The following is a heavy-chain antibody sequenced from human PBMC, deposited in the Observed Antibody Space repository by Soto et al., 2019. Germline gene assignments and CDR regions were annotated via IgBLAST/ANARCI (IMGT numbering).Heavy chain of an antibody. V-gene: IGHV4-34*01. Sequence: PSETLSLTCAVYGGSFSGYYWSWIRQPPGKGLEWIGEINHSGSTNYNPSLKSRVTISVDTSKNQLSLKLSSVTAADTAVYYCARDITRTRTYDVMTGIFDLWGQGTLVTVSS. CDR1: GGSFSGYY. CDR3: ARDITRTRTYDVMTGIFDL. J-gene: IGHJ4*02. CDR2: INHSGST. D-gene: IGHD3-3*01.